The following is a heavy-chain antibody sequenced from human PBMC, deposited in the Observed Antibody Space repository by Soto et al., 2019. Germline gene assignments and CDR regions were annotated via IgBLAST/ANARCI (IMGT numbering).Heavy chain of an antibody. CDR1: GGSISSGGYY. V-gene: IGHV4-31*03. Sequence: QVQLQESGPGLLKPSQTLSLTCTVSGGSISSGGYYWSWIRQHPGKGLEWIGYIYYSGSTYYNPALTPRVTISVDTSKHQFSLKLSSVTAADTAVYYCARGLDCSSTSCHGLCWFHPWAQGPRVTVSS. CDR3: ARGLDCSSTSCHGLCWFHP. CDR2: IYYSGST. D-gene: IGHD2-2*01. J-gene: IGHJ5*02.